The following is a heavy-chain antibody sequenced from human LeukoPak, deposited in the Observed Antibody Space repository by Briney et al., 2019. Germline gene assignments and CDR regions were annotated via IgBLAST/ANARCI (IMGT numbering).Heavy chain of an antibody. CDR2: INHSGST. V-gene: IGHV4-34*01. J-gene: IGHJ4*02. CDR1: GGSFSGYY. CDR3: ARVAWQQWYYFDY. D-gene: IGHD6-19*01. Sequence: SETLSLTCAVYGGSFSGYYWSWIRQPPGKGLEWIGEINHSGSTNYNPSLKSRVTISVDTSKNQFSLKLSSVTAADTAVYYCARVAWQQWYYFDYWGQGTLVTVSS.